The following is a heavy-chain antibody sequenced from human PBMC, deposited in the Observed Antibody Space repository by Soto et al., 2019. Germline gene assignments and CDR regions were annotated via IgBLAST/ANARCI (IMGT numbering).Heavy chain of an antibody. V-gene: IGHV1-69*13. CDR3: ARGGSVDTDMVTVYYGMDV. Sequence: SSVKVSCKASGGTFSSYAISWVRQAPGQGLEWMGGIIPIFGTANYAQKFQGRVTITADESTSTAYMELSSLRSEDTAVYYCARGGSVDTDMVTVYYGMDVWGQGTAVTVSS. CDR2: IIPIFGTA. J-gene: IGHJ6*02. D-gene: IGHD5-18*01. CDR1: GGTFSSYA.